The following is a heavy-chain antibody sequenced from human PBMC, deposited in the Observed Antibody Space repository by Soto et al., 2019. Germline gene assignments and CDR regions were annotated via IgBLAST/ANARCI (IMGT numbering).Heavy chain of an antibody. Sequence: QVQLVESGGGVVQPGRSLRLSCVASGFPFSTYGMHWVRQAPGKGLEWVAMIWNDGSNKYYTDSMKDRLTISRDNSRKTLCLPMNSLRDDGSAVSYCATEVSDIQAFHIWGQGTMVTVSS. D-gene: IGHD2-21*01. V-gene: IGHV3-33*03. CDR1: GFPFSTYG. CDR2: IWNDGSNK. J-gene: IGHJ3*02. CDR3: ATEVSDIQAFHI.